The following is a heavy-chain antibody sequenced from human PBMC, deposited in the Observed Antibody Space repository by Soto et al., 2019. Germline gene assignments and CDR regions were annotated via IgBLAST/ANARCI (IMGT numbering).Heavy chain of an antibody. CDR3: ARDLYYDILTGYSTPRYWFDP. D-gene: IGHD3-9*01. CDR2: IIPIFGTA. CDR1: GGTFSSYA. Sequence: GASVKVSCKASGGTFSSYAISWVRQAPGQGLEWMGGIIPIFGTANYAQKFQGRVTMTRDTSTSTVYMELSSLRSEDTAVYYCARDLYYDILTGYSTPRYWFDPWGQGTLVTVSS. J-gene: IGHJ5*02. V-gene: IGHV1-69*05.